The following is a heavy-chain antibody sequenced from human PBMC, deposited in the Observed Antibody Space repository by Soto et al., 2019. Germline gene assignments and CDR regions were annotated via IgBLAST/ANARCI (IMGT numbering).Heavy chain of an antibody. V-gene: IGHV3-33*01. CDR1: GFTFSSYG. CDR3: ARHTVTLHY. D-gene: IGHD4-17*01. J-gene: IGHJ4*02. CDR2: IWYDGSNK. Sequence: QVQLVESGGGVVQPGRSLRLSCAASGFTFSSYGMHWVRQAPGKGLEWVAVIWYDGSNKYYADSVKGRLTISRDNSKNTLYLQMNSLRAEDTAVYYCARHTVTLHYWGQGTLVTVSS.